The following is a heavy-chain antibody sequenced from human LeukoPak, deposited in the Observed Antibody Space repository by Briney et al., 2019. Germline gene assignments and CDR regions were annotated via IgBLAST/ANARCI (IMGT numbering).Heavy chain of an antibody. CDR3: ARTETYYYDSSGYYYFDY. Sequence: ASVKVSCKASGYTFTSYGINWVRQAPGQGLEWMGWISAYNGNKNYAQKLQGRVTMTTDTSTSTAYMELGSLRSDDTAVYYCARTETYYYDSSGYYYFDYWGQGTLVTVSS. CDR2: ISAYNGNK. V-gene: IGHV1-18*01. D-gene: IGHD3-22*01. J-gene: IGHJ4*02. CDR1: GYTFTSYG.